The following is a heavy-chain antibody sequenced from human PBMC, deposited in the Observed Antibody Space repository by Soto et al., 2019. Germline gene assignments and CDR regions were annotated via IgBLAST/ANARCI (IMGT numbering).Heavy chain of an antibody. CDR2: IRSSTSHI. Sequence: ELQLVESGGALVQPGGSLRLSCVASGFTFNTYDMNWVRQAPGKGLEWVASIRSSTSHIHHADSVKGRFTISRDNAKNALCLQMNSLTAEDTAVYYCARDAGLYTPEPNYYYYFAMDVRGQGTTVTVSS. V-gene: IGHV3-21*01. CDR3: ARDAGLYTPEPNYYYYFAMDV. J-gene: IGHJ6*02. CDR1: GFTFNTYD. D-gene: IGHD1-1*01.